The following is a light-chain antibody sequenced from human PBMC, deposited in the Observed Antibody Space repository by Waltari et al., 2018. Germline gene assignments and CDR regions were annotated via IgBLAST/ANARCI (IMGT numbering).Light chain of an antibody. J-gene: IGKJ1*01. CDR3: QQSYITPPT. Sequence: DIQMTQSPPSLSASVGDRVTVTCRASQSISNSLNCYQQKAGKAPNLLIYVSSSLQSGVPSRFSGSGSGTDFTLTISSLQPEDFATYYCQQSYITPPTFGQGTKVEVK. CDR1: QSISNS. V-gene: IGKV1-39*01. CDR2: VSS.